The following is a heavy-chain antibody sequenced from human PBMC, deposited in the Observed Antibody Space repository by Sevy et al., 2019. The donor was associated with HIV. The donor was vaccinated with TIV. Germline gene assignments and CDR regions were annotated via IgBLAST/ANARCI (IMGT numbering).Heavy chain of an antibody. CDR1: GGSISSSNW. J-gene: IGHJ6*03. V-gene: IGHV4-4*02. D-gene: IGHD1-26*01. CDR3: ARQTVGATTTPYYYYMDV. Sequence: SETLSLTCAVSGGSISSSNWWSWVRQPPGKGLEWIGEIYRSGSTNYNPSLKSRVTISVDKSKNQFSLKLSSVTAADTAVYYCARQTVGATTTPYYYYMDVWGKGTTVTVSS. CDR2: IYRSGST.